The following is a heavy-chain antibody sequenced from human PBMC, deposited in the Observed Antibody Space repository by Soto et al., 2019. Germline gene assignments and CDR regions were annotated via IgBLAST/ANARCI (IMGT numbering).Heavy chain of an antibody. V-gene: IGHV1-69*01. CDR1: GGTFSSYA. Sequence: QVQLVQSGAEVKKPGSSVKVSCKASGGTFSSYAISWVRQAPGQGLEWMGGIIPIFGTANYAQKFQGRVTITADESTSTAYMELSSLRSDDTAVYYCARDFKLLVVAATPRYGMDVWGQGTTVTVSS. J-gene: IGHJ6*02. D-gene: IGHD2-15*01. CDR2: IIPIFGTA. CDR3: ARDFKLLVVAATPRYGMDV.